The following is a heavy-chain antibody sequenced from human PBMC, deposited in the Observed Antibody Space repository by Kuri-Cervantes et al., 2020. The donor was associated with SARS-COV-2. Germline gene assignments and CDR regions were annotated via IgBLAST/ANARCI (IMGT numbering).Heavy chain of an antibody. D-gene: IGHD4-23*01. CDR2: ISAHNGNT. CDR1: GYTFTSYG. V-gene: IGHV1-18*01. Sequence: GESLKISCKASGYTFTSYGISWVRQAPGQGLEWMGWISAHNGNTNFAQKFQGRVTLTIDTSTSTGYMELRSLRSDDTAVYFCARDWTLTGGRRGSDYWGQGTLVTVSS. J-gene: IGHJ4*02. CDR3: ARDWTLTGGRRGSDY.